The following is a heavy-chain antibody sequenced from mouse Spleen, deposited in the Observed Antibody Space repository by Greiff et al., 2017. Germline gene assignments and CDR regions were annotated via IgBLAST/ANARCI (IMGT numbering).Heavy chain of an antibody. Sequence: QVQLKESGAELVKPGASVKISCKASGYAFSSYWMNWVKQRPGKGLEWIGQIYPGDGDTNYNGKFKGKATLTADKSSSTAYMQLSSLTSEDSAVYFCARWAYDGYYPFDYWGQGTTLTVSS. D-gene: IGHD2-3*01. J-gene: IGHJ2*01. CDR2: IYPGDGDT. CDR1: GYAFSSYW. CDR3: ARWAYDGYYPFDY. V-gene: IGHV1-80*01.